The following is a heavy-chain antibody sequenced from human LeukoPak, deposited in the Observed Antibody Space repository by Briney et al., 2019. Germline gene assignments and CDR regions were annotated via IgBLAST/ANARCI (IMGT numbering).Heavy chain of an antibody. J-gene: IGHJ4*02. V-gene: IGHV1-8*01. CDR1: GYTFSSHD. CDR3: ARLSLGSGNKCLDY. CDR2: MNPNSGNT. Sequence: ASVKVSCKASGYTFSSHDINWVRQVPGHGPEWLGWMNPNSGNTGYAQKFQGRVTMTRNTSISTAYMELSSLRSEDTAVYYCARLSLGSGNKCLDYWGQGTLVTVSS. D-gene: IGHD3-10*01.